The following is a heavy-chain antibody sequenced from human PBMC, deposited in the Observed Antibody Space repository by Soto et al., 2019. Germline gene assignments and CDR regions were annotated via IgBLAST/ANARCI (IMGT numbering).Heavy chain of an antibody. V-gene: IGHV4-61*01. CDR2: IYFSGST. CDR1: GASVSSASCY. Sequence: SETLSLTCTVSGASVSSASCYWSWIRQSPGKGLEWIANIYFSGSTNYNPSLRSRVTISVDTSKNQFSLKLTSVTAADTAVFYCAIVPVRIFGGVIASAYFDYWGRGTLVTVSS. D-gene: IGHD3-16*02. J-gene: IGHJ4*02. CDR3: AIVPVRIFGGVIASAYFDY.